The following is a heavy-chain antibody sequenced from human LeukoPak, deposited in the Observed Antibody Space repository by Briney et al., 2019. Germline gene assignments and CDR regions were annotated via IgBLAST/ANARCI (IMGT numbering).Heavy chain of an antibody. CDR3: ASATAEYSYGLDY. Sequence: SETLSLTCTVYGGSFSGYYWSWIRQPPGKGLEWIGEINHSGSTNYNPSLKSRVTISVDTSKNQFSLKLSSVTAADTAVYYCASATAEYSYGLDYWGQGTLVTVSS. D-gene: IGHD5-18*01. CDR1: GGSFSGYY. J-gene: IGHJ4*02. CDR2: INHSGST. V-gene: IGHV4-34*01.